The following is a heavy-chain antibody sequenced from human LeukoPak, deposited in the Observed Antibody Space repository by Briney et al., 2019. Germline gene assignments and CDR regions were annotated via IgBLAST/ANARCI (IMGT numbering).Heavy chain of an antibody. J-gene: IGHJ4*02. D-gene: IGHD3-10*01. CDR2: ISSSSSTI. CDR1: GFTFSSYS. CDR3: AKAGTRGAWGYFDY. Sequence: PGGSLRLSCAASGFTFSSYSMNWVRQAPGKGLEWVSYISSSSSTIYYADSVKGRFTISRDNAKNSLYLQMNSLRAEDTAVYYCAKAGTRGAWGYFDYWGQGTLVTVSS. V-gene: IGHV3-48*01.